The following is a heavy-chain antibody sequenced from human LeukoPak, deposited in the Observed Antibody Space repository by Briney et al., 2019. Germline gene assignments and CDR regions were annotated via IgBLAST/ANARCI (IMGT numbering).Heavy chain of an antibody. J-gene: IGHJ3*02. CDR3: ARLGGGRGRAFDI. CDR2: MSYSGST. V-gene: IGHV4-61*01. D-gene: IGHD2-15*01. Sequence: SETLSLTCNVSGGSLTTNSYYWNWIRQPPGRGLEWIGYMSYSGSTDYNPSLKSRVTISVDTSKSQFSLQLSSVTAAGTALYYCARLGGGRGRAFDIWGQGRMVSVSS. CDR1: GGSLTTNSYY.